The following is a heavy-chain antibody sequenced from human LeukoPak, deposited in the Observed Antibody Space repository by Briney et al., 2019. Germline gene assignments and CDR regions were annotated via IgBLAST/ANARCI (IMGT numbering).Heavy chain of an antibody. Sequence: PGGSLRLSCAASGFSFSSYWMSWVRQAPGKGLEWVANIKQDGSEKYYADSVKGRFTISRDNSKNTLYLQMNSLRAEDTAVYYCAKEFPGPWGQGTLVTVSS. CDR2: IKQDGSEK. CDR1: GFSFSSYW. J-gene: IGHJ5*02. V-gene: IGHV3-7*01. CDR3: AKEFPGP.